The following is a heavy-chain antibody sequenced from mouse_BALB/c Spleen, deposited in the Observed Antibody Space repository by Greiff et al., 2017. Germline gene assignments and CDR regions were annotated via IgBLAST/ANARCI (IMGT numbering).Heavy chain of an antibody. V-gene: IGHV7-3*02. CDR1: GFTFTDYY. CDR3: ARDIFQYYGSSYWYFDV. J-gene: IGHJ1*01. D-gene: IGHD1-1*01. Sequence: EVKLVESGGGLVQPGGSLRLSCATSGFTFTDYYMSWVRQPPGKALEWLGFIRNKANGYTTEYSASVKGRFTISRDNSQSILYLQMSTLRAEDSATYYCARDIFQYYGSSYWYFDVWGAGTTVTVSS. CDR2: IRNKANGYTT.